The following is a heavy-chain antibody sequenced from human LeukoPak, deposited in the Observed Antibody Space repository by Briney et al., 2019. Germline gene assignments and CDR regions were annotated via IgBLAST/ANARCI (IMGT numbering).Heavy chain of an antibody. CDR2: IIPIFGTA. D-gene: IGHD2-2*01. J-gene: IGHJ3*02. CDR3: ARGLLGYCSSTSCSEMGDAFDI. V-gene: IGHV1-69*13. Sequence: SVKVSCKASGGTFSSYAISWVRQAPGQGREWMGGIIPIFGTANYAQKFQGRVTITADEPTSTAYLELSSLRSEDTAVYYCARGLLGYCSSTSCSEMGDAFDIWGQGTMVTVSS. CDR1: GGTFSSYA.